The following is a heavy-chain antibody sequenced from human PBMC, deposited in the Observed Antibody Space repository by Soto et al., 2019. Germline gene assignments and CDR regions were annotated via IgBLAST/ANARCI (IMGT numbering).Heavy chain of an antibody. D-gene: IGHD6-13*01. Sequence: PGGSLRLSCAASGFTFSSYAMSWVRQAPGKGLEWVSGFSGSGGSTYYADSVKGRFTISRDNSKNTLYLQMNSLRAEDTAMYYCARDHEQLVQSGFDYWGQGTLVTVSS. J-gene: IGHJ4*02. CDR1: GFTFSSYA. V-gene: IGHV3-23*01. CDR2: FSGSGGST. CDR3: ARDHEQLVQSGFDY.